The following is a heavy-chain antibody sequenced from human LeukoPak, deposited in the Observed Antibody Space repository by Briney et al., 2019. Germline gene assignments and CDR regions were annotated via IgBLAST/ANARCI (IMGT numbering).Heavy chain of an antibody. Sequence: SETLSLTCTVSGGSISSYYWSWIRQHPGKGLEWIGCIYYSGSTYYNPSLKSRVTISVDTSKNQFSLKLSSVTAADTAVYYCARAGGGGQLWPLFDYWGQGTLVTVSS. V-gene: IGHV4-59*06. CDR3: ARAGGGGQLWPLFDY. J-gene: IGHJ4*02. CDR1: GGSISSYY. CDR2: IYYSGST. D-gene: IGHD5-18*01.